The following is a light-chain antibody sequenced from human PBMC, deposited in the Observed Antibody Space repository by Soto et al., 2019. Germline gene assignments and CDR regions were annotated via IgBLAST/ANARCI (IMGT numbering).Light chain of an antibody. CDR1: SSDVGKYNY. CDR2: EVS. Sequence: SALTQPASVSGSPGQSITISCTGTSSDVGKYNYVSWYQQHPAKAPKLMIFEVSNRPSGVSNRFSGSKSGNTASLTISGLQAEDEADYYCSSYTGSSTNTVVFGGGTKLTVL. CDR3: SSYTGSSTNTVV. V-gene: IGLV2-14*01. J-gene: IGLJ2*01.